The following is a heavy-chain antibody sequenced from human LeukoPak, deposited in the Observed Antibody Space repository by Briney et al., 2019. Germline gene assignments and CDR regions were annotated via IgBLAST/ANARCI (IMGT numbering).Heavy chain of an antibody. CDR3: AKDRVGATLYFDY. J-gene: IGHJ4*02. D-gene: IGHD1-26*01. V-gene: IGHV3-23*01. Sequence: GGSLRLSCGASGFTFSSYAMSWVRQAPGKGLEWVSAMSGSGGSTYYADSVKGRFTISRDNSKNTLYLQMNSLRAEDTAVYYCAKDRVGATLYFDYWGQGTLVTVSS. CDR2: MSGSGGST. CDR1: GFTFSSYA.